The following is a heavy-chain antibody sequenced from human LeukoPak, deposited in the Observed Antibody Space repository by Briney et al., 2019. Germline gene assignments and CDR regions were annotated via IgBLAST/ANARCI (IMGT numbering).Heavy chain of an antibody. V-gene: IGHV3-23*01. J-gene: IGHJ4*02. CDR3: AKNYPRFSDYYDSSGYHTGFDY. CDR2: ISGSGGST. Sequence: GGSLRLSCAASGFTFSSYAMSWVRQAPGKGLEWVSAISGSGGSTHYADSVKGRFTISRDNSKNTLYLQMNSLRAEDTAVYYCAKNYPRFSDYYDSSGYHTGFDYWGQGTLVTVSS. D-gene: IGHD3-22*01. CDR1: GFTFSSYA.